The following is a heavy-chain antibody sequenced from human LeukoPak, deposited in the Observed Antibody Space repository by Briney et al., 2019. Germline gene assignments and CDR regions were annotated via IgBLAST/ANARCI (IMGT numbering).Heavy chain of an antibody. J-gene: IGHJ4*02. Sequence: SGTLSLTCTVSGGSISSSNWWSWVRQPPGKGLEWIGEIYHGGSANYKPSLKSRVTMSVDKYKKQFSLKLTSVTAADTDVYYCARRGRQGGASAVYFDYWGQGTLVTVSS. V-gene: IGHV4-4*02. CDR2: IYHGGSA. CDR1: GGSISSSNW. CDR3: ARRGRQGGASAVYFDY. D-gene: IGHD1-26*01.